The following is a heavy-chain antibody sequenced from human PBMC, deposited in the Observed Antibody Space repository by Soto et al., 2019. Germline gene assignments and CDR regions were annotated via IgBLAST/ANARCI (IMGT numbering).Heavy chain of an antibody. J-gene: IGHJ4*02. D-gene: IGHD3-22*01. CDR2: ISYDGSNK. V-gene: IGHV3-30-3*01. Sequence: GGSLRLSCAASGFTFSSYAMHWVRQAPGKGLEWVAVISYDGSNKYYADSVKGRFTISRDNSKNTLYLQMNSLRAEDTAVYYCARGAFRTMIVVVITFRGDYWGQGTLVTVSS. CDR1: GFTFSSYA. CDR3: ARGAFRTMIVVVITFRGDY.